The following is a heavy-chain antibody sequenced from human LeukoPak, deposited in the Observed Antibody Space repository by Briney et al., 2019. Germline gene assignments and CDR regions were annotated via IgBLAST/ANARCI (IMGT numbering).Heavy chain of an antibody. J-gene: IGHJ6*02. CDR2: INAGNGNT. V-gene: IGHV1-3*01. D-gene: IGHD1-14*01. CDR3: ARGSAGGYYYGMDV. Sequence: GASVKASCKASGYTFTSYAMHWVRQAPGQRLEWMGWINAGNGNTKYSQKFQGRVTITRDTSASTAYMELSSLRSEDTAVYYCARGSAGGYYYGMDVWGQGTTVTVSS. CDR1: GYTFTSYA.